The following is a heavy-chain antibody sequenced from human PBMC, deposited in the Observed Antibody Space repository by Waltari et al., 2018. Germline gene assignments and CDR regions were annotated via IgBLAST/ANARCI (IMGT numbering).Heavy chain of an antibody. D-gene: IGHD2-15*01. CDR3: ARGGSGLNS. V-gene: IGHV4-59*11. Sequence: QVQLQASGPGLVKPSETLYLTCTVSGGAISNHYWSWNRQPPEKGLEWIGYIYFTGSTNYHPSLKSRVTISVDTSKNQFSLKVTSVTAADTAVYYCARGGSGLNSWGQGTLVTVSS. J-gene: IGHJ4*02. CDR2: IYFTGST. CDR1: GGAISNHY.